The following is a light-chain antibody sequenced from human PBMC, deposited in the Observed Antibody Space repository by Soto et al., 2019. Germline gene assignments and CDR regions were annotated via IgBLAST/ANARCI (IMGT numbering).Light chain of an antibody. V-gene: IGKV3-11*01. J-gene: IGKJ5*01. Sequence: EIVLTQSPATLSLSPGERVTLSCRTSQSVNSHLAWYQQKPGQAPRLLIYDASNRASSIPARFSGSGSGTDFTLTISSLEPEDFAVYYCQQRSSWPKVTFGQGTRLEIK. CDR3: QQRSSWPKVT. CDR1: QSVNSH. CDR2: DAS.